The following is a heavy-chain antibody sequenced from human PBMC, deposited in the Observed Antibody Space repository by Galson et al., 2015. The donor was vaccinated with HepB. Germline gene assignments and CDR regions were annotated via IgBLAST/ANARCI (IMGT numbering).Heavy chain of an antibody. D-gene: IGHD6-19*01. CDR2: ISYDGSNK. CDR3: ARAAGIAVGYYYYYGMDV. Sequence: SLRLSCAASGFTFSSYAMHWVRQAPGKGLEWVAVISYDGSNKYYADSVKGRFTISRDNSKNTLYLQMNSLRAEDTAVYYCARAAGIAVGYYYYYGMDVWGRGTTVTVSS. V-gene: IGHV3-30*04. CDR1: GFTFSSYA. J-gene: IGHJ6*02.